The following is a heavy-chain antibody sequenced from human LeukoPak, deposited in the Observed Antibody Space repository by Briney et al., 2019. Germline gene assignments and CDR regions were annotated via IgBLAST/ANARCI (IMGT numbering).Heavy chain of an antibody. Sequence: SETLSLTCTVSGDSVNRSNDYWGWIRQPPGKGLEWIVNVYSLGSTYYNLSLKNRVTISLDKSKNQFSLELISVTAADTAVYYCARALGSRIGGGWLPARRGFDYWGQGTLVTVSS. CDR1: GDSVNRSNDY. CDR2: VYSLGST. D-gene: IGHD5-24*01. J-gene: IGHJ4*02. CDR3: ARALGSRIGGGWLPARRGFDY. V-gene: IGHV4-39*07.